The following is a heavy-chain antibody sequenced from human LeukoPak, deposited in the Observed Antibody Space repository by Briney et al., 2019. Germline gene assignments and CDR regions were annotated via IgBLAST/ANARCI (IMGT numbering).Heavy chain of an antibody. D-gene: IGHD3-9*01. J-gene: IGHJ6*03. V-gene: IGHV1-18*01. Sequence: GASVKVSCKASGYTFTSYGISWVRQAPGQGLEWMGWISAYNGNTNYAQKLQGRVTMTTDTSTSTAYMALRSLRSDDTAVYYCARLILTFYYYYYMDVWAKGPRSPSP. CDR2: ISAYNGNT. CDR1: GYTFTSYG. CDR3: ARLILTFYYYYYMDV.